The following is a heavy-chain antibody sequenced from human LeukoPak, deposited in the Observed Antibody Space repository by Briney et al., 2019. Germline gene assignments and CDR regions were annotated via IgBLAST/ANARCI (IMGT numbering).Heavy chain of an antibody. CDR2: ISSSSSYI. J-gene: IGHJ4*02. CDR1: GFTFSSYS. V-gene: IGHV3-21*01. CDR3: ARAVSDSYGGNSRDSFG. D-gene: IGHD5-18*01. Sequence: GGSLRLSCAASGFTFSSYSMNWVRHAPGKGLERVSSISSSSSYIYYADSVKGRFTISRDNAKNSLYLKMNSVRAEDAAVYYCARAVSDSYGGNSRDSFGWGKGTLVTVCS.